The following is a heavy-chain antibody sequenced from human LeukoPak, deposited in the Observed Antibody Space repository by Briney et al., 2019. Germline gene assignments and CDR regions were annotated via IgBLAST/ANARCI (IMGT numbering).Heavy chain of an antibody. CDR3: ARDLGGRYCSSTSCYAAYNWFDP. J-gene: IGHJ5*02. V-gene: IGHV1-46*01. Sequence: ASVKVSCKASGYTFTSYGISWVRQAPGQGLEWMGIINPSGGSTSYAQKFQGRVTMTRDTSTSTVYMELSSLRSEDTAVYYCARDLGGRYCSSTSCYAAYNWFDPWGQGTLVTVSS. CDR2: INPSGGST. D-gene: IGHD2-2*01. CDR1: GYTFTSYG.